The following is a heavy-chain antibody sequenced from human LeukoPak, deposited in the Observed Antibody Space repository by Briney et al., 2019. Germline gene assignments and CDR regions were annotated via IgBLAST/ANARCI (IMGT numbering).Heavy chain of an antibody. CDR3: ARHPFSSPFDF. V-gene: IGHV4-59*08. CDR2: VYFTGNT. CDR1: GTSISGDY. D-gene: IGHD2/OR15-2a*01. Sequence: PSETLSLTCTVSGTSISGDYWSWIRQPPGKGLEWIGYVYFTGNTNYNPSLKSRVTISMDTSKNQISLTVTSVTAADTAVYYCARHPFSSPFDFWGQGTLVVVSS. J-gene: IGHJ4*02.